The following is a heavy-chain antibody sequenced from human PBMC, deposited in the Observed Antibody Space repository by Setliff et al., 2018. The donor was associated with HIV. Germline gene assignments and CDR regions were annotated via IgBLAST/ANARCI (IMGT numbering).Heavy chain of an antibody. CDR1: GGSFSGHY. CDR2: INHSGST. V-gene: IGHV4-34*01. J-gene: IGHJ4*02. CDR3: AGGPGTTSIDY. Sequence: PSETLSLTCAVYGGSFSGHYWSWIRQPPGKGLEWIGEINHSGSTNYNMSLWSRVTISLDASRNQFSLELISVTAADTAVYNCAGGPGTTSIDYWAQGTLVTVSS. D-gene: IGHD1-26*01.